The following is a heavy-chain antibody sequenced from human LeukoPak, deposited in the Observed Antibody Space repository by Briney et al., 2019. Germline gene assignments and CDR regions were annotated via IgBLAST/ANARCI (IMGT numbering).Heavy chain of an antibody. V-gene: IGHV1-18*01. Sequence: GASVKVSCKASGYTFTSYGISWVRQAPGQGLEWMGWISAYNGNTNYAQKLQGRVTMTTDTSTSTAYMELRRLRSDDTAVYYCARARGYYDFWSGYYEHWGQGTLVTVSS. J-gene: IGHJ1*01. D-gene: IGHD3-3*01. CDR3: ARARGYYDFWSGYYEH. CDR1: GYTFTSYG. CDR2: ISAYNGNT.